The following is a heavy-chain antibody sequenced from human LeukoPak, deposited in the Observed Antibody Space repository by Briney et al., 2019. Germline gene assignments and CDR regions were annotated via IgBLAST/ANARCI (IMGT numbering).Heavy chain of an antibody. J-gene: IGHJ6*03. Sequence: ASVKVSCKASGYTFTGYYMHWVRQAPGQGLEWMGWINPNSGGTSYAQKFQGRVTMTRDTSISTAYMELSRLRSDDTAVYYCAREMSLTMVRGEDYYYYYMDVWGKGTTVTVSS. CDR1: GYTFTGYY. CDR2: INPNSGGT. CDR3: AREMSLTMVRGEDYYYYYMDV. V-gene: IGHV1-2*02. D-gene: IGHD3-10*01.